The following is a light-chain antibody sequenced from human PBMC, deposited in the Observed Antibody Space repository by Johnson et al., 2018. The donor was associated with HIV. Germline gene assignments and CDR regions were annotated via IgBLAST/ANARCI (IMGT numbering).Light chain of an antibody. CDR2: ANN. J-gene: IGLJ1*01. V-gene: IGLV1-51*02. CDR3: GTWDSSLSVYV. CDR1: VSNIESYF. Sequence: QSVLTQPPSVSAAPGQTVNISCSGNVSNIESYFVSWYQQLPGTAPKLLIYANNKRPSGIPDRFSGSKSGTSATLGITGLQTGDEADYYCGTWDSSLSVYVFGTGTKVTVL.